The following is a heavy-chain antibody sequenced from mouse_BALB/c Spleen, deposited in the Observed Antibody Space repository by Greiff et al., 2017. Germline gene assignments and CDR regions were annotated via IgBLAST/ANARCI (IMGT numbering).Heavy chain of an antibody. CDR3: ARDDGYYHINDAMDY. CDR2: ISYSGST. CDR1: GYSITSDYA. J-gene: IGHJ4*01. Sequence: EVKLQESGPGLVKPSQSLSLTCTVTGYSITSDYAWNWIRQFPGNKLEWMGYISYSGSTSYNPSLKSRISITRDTSKNQFFLQLNSVTTEDTATYYCARDDGYYHINDAMDYWGQGTSVTVSS. D-gene: IGHD2-3*01. V-gene: IGHV3-2*02.